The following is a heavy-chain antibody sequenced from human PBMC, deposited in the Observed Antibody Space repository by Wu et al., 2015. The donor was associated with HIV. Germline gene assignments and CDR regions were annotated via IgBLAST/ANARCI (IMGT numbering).Heavy chain of an antibody. J-gene: IGHJ6*03. D-gene: IGHD2-2*01. CDR2: ISAYNGNT. V-gene: IGHV1-18*01. Sequence: QVQLVQSGAVVKKPGASVKVSCKASGYTFTSYGISWVRQAPGQGLEWMGWISAYNGNTNYAQKVQGRVTMTTDTSTSTAYMELKSLRSDDTAVYYCARSEVGPAALSHMDVWGKGTTVTVSS. CDR3: ARSEVGPAALSHMDV. CDR1: GYTFTSYG.